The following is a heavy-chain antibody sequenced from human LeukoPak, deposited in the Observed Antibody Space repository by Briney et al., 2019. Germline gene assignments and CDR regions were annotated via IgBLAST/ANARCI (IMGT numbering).Heavy chain of an antibody. CDR3: AGGEYSSSSAF. V-gene: IGHV3-23*01. CDR2: ISVGGGDT. D-gene: IGHD6-6*01. Sequence: AGGSLRLSCAASGFTFINYVMSWVRQGPGKGLEWVSGISVGGGDTYYADSVKGRFTISRDNSKNTMELQMNSLRAADTAVYYCAGGEYSSSSAFWGQGTLVTVSS. CDR1: GFTFINYV. J-gene: IGHJ4*02.